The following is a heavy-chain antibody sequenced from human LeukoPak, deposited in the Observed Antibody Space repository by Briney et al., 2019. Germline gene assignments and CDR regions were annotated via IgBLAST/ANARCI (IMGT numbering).Heavy chain of an antibody. CDR3: ARGRKSFNWFDP. J-gene: IGHJ5*02. CDR1: GGSFSGYY. CDR2: IKHSGST. Sequence: SETLSLTCAVYGGSFSGYYWSWIRQPPGKGLEWIGEIKHSGSTNYNPSLKSRVTISVDTSKNQFSLKLSSVTAADTAVYYCARGRKSFNWFDPWGQGTLVTVSS. D-gene: IGHD3-10*01. V-gene: IGHV4-34*01.